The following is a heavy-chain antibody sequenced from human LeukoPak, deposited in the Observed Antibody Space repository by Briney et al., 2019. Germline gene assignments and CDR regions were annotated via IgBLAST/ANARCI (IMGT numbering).Heavy chain of an antibody. Sequence: ASVKVSCKASGYTFTSYDINWVRQATGQGLEWMGWMKPNSGDTGYAQKFQGRVTMTRNTSISTAYMELSRLRSEDTAVYYLGGGPTESSNSDYWGQGTLVTVSS. D-gene: IGHD6-13*01. CDR3: GGGPTESSNSDY. V-gene: IGHV1-8*01. CDR1: GYTFTSYD. CDR2: MKPNSGDT. J-gene: IGHJ4*02.